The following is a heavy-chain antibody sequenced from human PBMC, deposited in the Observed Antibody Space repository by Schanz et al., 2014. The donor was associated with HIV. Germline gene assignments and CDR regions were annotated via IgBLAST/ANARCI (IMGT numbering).Heavy chain of an antibody. CDR2: INPNSGGR. CDR1: GYTFTSQY. V-gene: IGHV1-2*02. Sequence: QVQLVQSGAEVKKPGASVKVSCKASGYTFTSQYMHWVRQAPGQGLEWMGWINPNSGGRTFAQNFQSRVTMTRDTSISTAYMELSSLTSDDTAVYYCARGDFCSGGSCYGGGFWGQGTLVTVSS. J-gene: IGHJ1*01. D-gene: IGHD2-15*01. CDR3: ARGDFCSGGSCYGGGF.